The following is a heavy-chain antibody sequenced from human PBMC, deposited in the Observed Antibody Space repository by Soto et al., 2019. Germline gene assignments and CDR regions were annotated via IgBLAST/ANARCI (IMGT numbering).Heavy chain of an antibody. CDR1: GCSIISSSSY. CDR3: ARDYSAFWSGYDYYYYGMDV. D-gene: IGHD3-3*01. Sequence: SGTLSLTCPVHGCSIISSSSYWGWIRQPPGQGLEWIGSIYYSGSTYYNPSLKSRVTISVDTSKNQFSLKLSSVTAADTAVYYCARDYSAFWSGYDYYYYGMDVWGQGTTVS. J-gene: IGHJ6*02. CDR2: IYYSGST. V-gene: IGHV4-39*02.